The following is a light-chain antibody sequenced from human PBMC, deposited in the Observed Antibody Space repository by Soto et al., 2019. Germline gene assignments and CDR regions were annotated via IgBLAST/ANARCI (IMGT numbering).Light chain of an antibody. CDR2: DAS. Sequence: DIQMTQSPSSLSASVGDRVTIICRASQGISSVLAWYQQKPGKVPKLLIYDASTLQSGVPSRFSGSGSGTDFTLTISSLQPEDVATYYCQNYNNVPLTFGGGTKVEIK. V-gene: IGKV1-27*01. CDR3: QNYNNVPLT. CDR1: QGISSV. J-gene: IGKJ4*01.